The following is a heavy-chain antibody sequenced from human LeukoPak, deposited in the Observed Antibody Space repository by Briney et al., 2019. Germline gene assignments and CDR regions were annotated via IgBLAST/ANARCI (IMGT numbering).Heavy chain of an antibody. Sequence: GGSLRLSCAASRFTFSSYGMHWVRQAPGKGLEWVAVIWYDGSKKYYADSVKGRFTISRDNSKNTMYLQMNSLRAEDTAVYYCAKANSSGWLYYFDYWGQGTLVTVSS. V-gene: IGHV3-33*06. CDR1: RFTFSSYG. J-gene: IGHJ4*02. CDR2: IWYDGSKK. D-gene: IGHD6-19*01. CDR3: AKANSSGWLYYFDY.